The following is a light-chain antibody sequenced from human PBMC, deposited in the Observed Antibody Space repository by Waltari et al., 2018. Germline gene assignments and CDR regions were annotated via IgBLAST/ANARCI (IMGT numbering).Light chain of an antibody. CDR3: SVWDDSLSGPV. CDR1: SPNVGSHS. J-gene: IGLJ2*01. CDR2: DID. V-gene: IGLV1-44*01. Sequence: QSVVTQPPSASWAPGQRVPLSCSGSSPNVGSHSIKWYQQPPGTAPTVVMYDIDRRPSGVPDRFSGARSGTTASLTISGLQSEDEADYYCSVWDDSLSGPVFGGGTKLTVL.